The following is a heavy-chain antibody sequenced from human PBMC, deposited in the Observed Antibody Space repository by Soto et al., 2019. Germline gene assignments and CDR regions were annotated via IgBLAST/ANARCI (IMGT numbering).Heavy chain of an antibody. D-gene: IGHD6-13*01. Sequence: QVHLVQSGAEVKKPGSWVKVSCKASGGSFSNHAINWVRQAPGQGLEWMGRIIPIFSTTNYAQKFQGRVTFTADESTVTAYMELSSLKHDDTAKYYCAREVAADGTFREDVFDIWGQGTMVTVSS. CDR2: IIPIFSTT. J-gene: IGHJ3*02. CDR1: GGSFSNHA. V-gene: IGHV1-69*12. CDR3: AREVAADGTFREDVFDI.